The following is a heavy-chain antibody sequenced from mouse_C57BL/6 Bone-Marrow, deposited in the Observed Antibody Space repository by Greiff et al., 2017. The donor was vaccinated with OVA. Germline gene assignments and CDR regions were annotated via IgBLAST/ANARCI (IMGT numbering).Heavy chain of an antibody. CDR3: ARHRYYGSYWYFDV. D-gene: IGHD1-1*01. Sequence: DVKLVESGGGLVQPGGSLKLSCAASGFTFSDYYMYWVRQTPEKRLEWVAYISNGGGSTYYPDTVKGRFTISRDNAKNTLYLQMSRLKSEDTAMYYCARHRYYGSYWYFDVWGTGTTVTVSS. J-gene: IGHJ1*03. CDR1: GFTFSDYY. V-gene: IGHV5-12*01. CDR2: ISNGGGST.